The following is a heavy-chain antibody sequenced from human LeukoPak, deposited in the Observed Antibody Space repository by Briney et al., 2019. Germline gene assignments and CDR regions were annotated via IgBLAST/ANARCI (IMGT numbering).Heavy chain of an antibody. J-gene: IGHJ4*02. V-gene: IGHV4-34*01. CDR2: INHSGST. CDR1: GGSFSGYY. D-gene: IGHD2-2*01. Sequence: TSETLSLTCAVYGGSFSGYYWSWIRQPPGKGLEWIGEINHSGSTNYNRSLKSRVTISVDTSKNQFSLKLSSVTAADTAVYYCARVYCSSTSCYVYFDYWGQGTLVTVSS. CDR3: ARVYCSSTSCYVYFDY.